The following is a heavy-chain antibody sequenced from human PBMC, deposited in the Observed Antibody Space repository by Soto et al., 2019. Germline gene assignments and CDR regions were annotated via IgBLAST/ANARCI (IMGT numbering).Heavy chain of an antibody. CDR2: IYYSGST. D-gene: IGHD4-17*01. CDR1: GGSISSGGYY. CDR3: ARDRLAHYGDYGMDV. V-gene: IGHV4-31*03. Sequence: SETLSLTCTVSGGSISSGGYYRSWIRQHPGKGLEWIGYIYYSGSTYYNPSLKSRVTISVDTSKNQFSLKLSSVTAADTAVYYCARDRLAHYGDYGMDVWGQGTTVTVSS. J-gene: IGHJ6*02.